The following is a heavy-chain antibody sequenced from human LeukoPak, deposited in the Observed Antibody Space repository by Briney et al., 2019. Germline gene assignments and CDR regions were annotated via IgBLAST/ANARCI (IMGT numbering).Heavy chain of an antibody. CDR1: GFTFSSYW. J-gene: IGHJ4*02. CDR3: ARVDRDTEFFDY. D-gene: IGHD3-16*02. Sequence: GGSLRLSCAASGFTFSSYWMHWVRQVPGKGLVWVSRINPDGSSTNYADSVKGRFTISRDNAKNSLYLQMNSLRAEDTAVYYCARVDRDTEFFDYWGQGTLVTVSS. CDR2: INPDGSST. V-gene: IGHV3-74*01.